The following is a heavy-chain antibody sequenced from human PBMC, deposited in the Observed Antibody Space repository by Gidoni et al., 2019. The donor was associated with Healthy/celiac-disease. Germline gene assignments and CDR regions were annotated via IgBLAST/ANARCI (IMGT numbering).Heavy chain of an antibody. V-gene: IGHV3-33*01. J-gene: IGHJ4*02. CDR3: ARDRELWPFY. D-gene: IGHD1-26*01. CDR1: GFTFSSYG. Sequence: QVQLVESGGGVVQPGRSLRLSCAASGFTFSSYGMHWVRQAPGKGLEWVAVIWYDGSNKYYADSVKGRFTISRDNSKNTLYLQMNSLRAEDTAVYYCARDRELWPFYWGQGTLVTASS. CDR2: IWYDGSNK.